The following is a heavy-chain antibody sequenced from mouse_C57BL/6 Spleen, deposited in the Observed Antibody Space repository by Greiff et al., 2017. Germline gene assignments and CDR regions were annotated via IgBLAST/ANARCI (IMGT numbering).Heavy chain of an antibody. CDR2: IDPSDSYT. V-gene: IGHV1-50*01. D-gene: IGHD2-4*01. J-gene: IGHJ4*01. CDR1: GYTFTSYW. Sequence: QVQLQQPGAELVKPGASVKLSCKASGYTFTSYWMQWVKQRPGQGLEWIGEIDPSDSYTNYNQKFKGKATLTVDTSSSTAYMQLSSLTSEDSAVXYGARKPEARYDYDGYAMDYWGQGTSVTVSS. CDR3: ARKPEARYDYDGYAMDY.